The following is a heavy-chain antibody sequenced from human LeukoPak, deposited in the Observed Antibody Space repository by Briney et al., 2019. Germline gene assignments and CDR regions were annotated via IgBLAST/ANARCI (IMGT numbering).Heavy chain of an antibody. CDR3: AKVLLEDWNDDAFDI. V-gene: IGHV3-23*01. D-gene: IGHD1-1*01. CDR1: GFTFSSYA. CDR2: ISGTGGNT. Sequence: GGSPRLSCAASGFTFSSYAMSWVRQAPGQGLEWVSSISGTGGNTYYADSVKGRFTISRDNSKNTLYLQMNSLRAENTAVYYCAKVLLEDWNDDAFDIWGQGTMVTVSS. J-gene: IGHJ3*02.